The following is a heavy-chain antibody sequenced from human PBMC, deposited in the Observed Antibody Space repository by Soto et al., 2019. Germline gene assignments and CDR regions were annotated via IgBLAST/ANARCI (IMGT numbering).Heavy chain of an antibody. CDR1: GYTFTSYG. CDR3: ARPRWNDFAFDI. V-gene: IGHV1-18*01. J-gene: IGHJ3*02. Sequence: ASVKVSCKASGYTFTSYGISWVRQAPGQGLEWMGWISAYNGNTNYAQKLQGRVTMTTDTSTSTAYMELRGLRSDDTAVYYCARPRWNDFAFDIWGQGTMVTVSS. CDR2: ISAYNGNT. D-gene: IGHD1-1*01.